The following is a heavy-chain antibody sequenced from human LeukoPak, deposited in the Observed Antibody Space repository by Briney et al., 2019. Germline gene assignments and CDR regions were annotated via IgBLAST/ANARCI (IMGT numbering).Heavy chain of an antibody. Sequence: PGGSLRLSCAASGFTFSSYSMNWVRQAPGKGLEWVANIKQDGSEKFYVDSMKGRFTISRDNAKNSLYLQMHSLGAEDTAVYYCARDKVLGASLFDYWGQGTLVTVSS. CDR1: GFTFSSYS. J-gene: IGHJ4*02. D-gene: IGHD1-26*01. CDR2: IKQDGSEK. V-gene: IGHV3-7*01. CDR3: ARDKVLGASLFDY.